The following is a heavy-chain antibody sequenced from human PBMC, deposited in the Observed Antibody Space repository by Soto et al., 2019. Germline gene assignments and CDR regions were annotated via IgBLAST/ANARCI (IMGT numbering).Heavy chain of an antibody. CDR3: ARGGFQQWLLDQ. CDR1: GFPFNRYW. V-gene: IGHV3-74*01. CDR2: INSDGSTT. J-gene: IGHJ4*02. Sequence: HPGGSLRLSCAASGFPFNRYWIHWVRQAPGKGLVWVSRINSDGSTTHYADSVKGRFTISRDNAKDTLYLQMNSLIADDTAVYYCARGGFQQWLLDQWGQGTLVTVSS. D-gene: IGHD6-19*01.